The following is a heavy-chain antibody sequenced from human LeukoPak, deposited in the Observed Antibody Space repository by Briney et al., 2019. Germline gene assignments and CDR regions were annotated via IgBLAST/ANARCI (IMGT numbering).Heavy chain of an antibody. CDR2: IYYSGST. D-gene: IGHD3-3*01. CDR1: GGSISSYY. CDR3: ARARTYYDFWSGYYFDY. V-gene: IGHV4-59*08. J-gene: IGHJ4*02. Sequence: PSETLSLTCTVSGGSISSYYWSWIRQPPGKGLEWIGYIYYSGSTNYNPSLKSRVTISVDTSKNQFSLKLSSVTAADTAVYYCARARTYYDFWSGYYFDYWGQGTLVTVSS.